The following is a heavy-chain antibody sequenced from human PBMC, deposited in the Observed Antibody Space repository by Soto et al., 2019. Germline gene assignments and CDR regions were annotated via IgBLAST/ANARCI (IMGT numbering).Heavy chain of an antibody. CDR3: ARGPSSLTRFDP. CDR1: GFTFSSYA. V-gene: IGHV3-30-3*01. J-gene: IGHJ5*02. CDR2: ISYDGSNK. D-gene: IGHD2-2*01. Sequence: GGSLRLSCAASGFTFSSYAMHWVRQAPGKGLEWVAVISYDGSNKYYADSVKGRFTISRDNSKNTLYLQMNSLRAEDTAVYYCARGPSSLTRFDPWSQGTLVTVSS.